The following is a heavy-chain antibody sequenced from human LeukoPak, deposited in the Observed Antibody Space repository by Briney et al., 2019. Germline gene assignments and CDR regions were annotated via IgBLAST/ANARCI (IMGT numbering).Heavy chain of an antibody. D-gene: IGHD3-10*01. CDR1: GFTFSSYW. CDR3: ARTIRGY. CDR2: IKEDGSEK. V-gene: IGHV3-7*01. Sequence: GGSLRLSCAAPGFTFSSYWMSWVRQAPGKGLEWVANIKEDGSEKYYVDSVKGRFTISRDNAKNSLYLQMNSLRAEDTAVYYCARTIRGYWGQGTLVTVSS. J-gene: IGHJ4*02.